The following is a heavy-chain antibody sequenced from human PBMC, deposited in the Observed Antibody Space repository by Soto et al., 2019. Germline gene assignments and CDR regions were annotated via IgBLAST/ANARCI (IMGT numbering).Heavy chain of an antibody. CDR2: INPSGGST. D-gene: IGHD3-9*01. Sequence: ASVKVSCKASGYTFTSYYMHWVRQAPGQGLEWMGIINPSGGSTSYAQKFQGRVTMTRDTSTSTAYMELRSLRSDDTAVYYCATVRYYDILTGYSPFDYWGQGTLVTVSS. V-gene: IGHV1-46*01. CDR3: ATVRYYDILTGYSPFDY. CDR1: GYTFTSYY. J-gene: IGHJ4*02.